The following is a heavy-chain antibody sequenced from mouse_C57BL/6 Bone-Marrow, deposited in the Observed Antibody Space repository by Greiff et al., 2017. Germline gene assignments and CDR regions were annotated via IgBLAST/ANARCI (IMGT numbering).Heavy chain of an antibody. Sequence: QVQLQQPGAELVKPGASVKLSCKASGYTFTSYWMHWVKQRPGQGLEWIGMIHPNSGSTNYNEKFKSKATLTVDKSSSTAYMQLSSLTSEDSAVYYCARGRGLLRGVYYFDYWGQGTTLTVSS. CDR2: IHPNSGST. CDR1: GYTFTSYW. V-gene: IGHV1-64*01. CDR3: ARGRGLLRGVYYFDY. J-gene: IGHJ2*01. D-gene: IGHD2-3*01.